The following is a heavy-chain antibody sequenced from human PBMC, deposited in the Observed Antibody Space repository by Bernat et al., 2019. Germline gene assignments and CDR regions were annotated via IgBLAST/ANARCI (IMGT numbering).Heavy chain of an antibody. D-gene: IGHD3-3*01. Sequence: EVQLVESGGGLVQPGGSLRLSCAASGFTFSSYWMHWVRQAPGKGLVWVSRFNSDVTTTTYADSVQGRLTISRDNANNTVYLQMNSLRAEDTAVYYCARARYYDLIDYWGQGPLVTVSS. V-gene: IGHV3-74*01. CDR2: FNSDVTTT. J-gene: IGHJ4*02. CDR3: ARARYYDLIDY. CDR1: GFTFSSYW.